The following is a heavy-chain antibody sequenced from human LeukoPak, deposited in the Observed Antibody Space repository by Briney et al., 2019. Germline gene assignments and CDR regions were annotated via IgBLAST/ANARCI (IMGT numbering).Heavy chain of an antibody. CDR2: INHSESS. Sequence: SETLSLTCAVYGGSFSGYYWSWIRQPPGKGLEWIGEINHSESSNYNPSLKSRVTISVDTSKNQFPLKLSSVTAADTAVYYCARGGGDGYNHYGMDVWGQGTTVTVSS. D-gene: IGHD5-24*01. J-gene: IGHJ6*02. CDR3: ARGGGDGYNHYGMDV. V-gene: IGHV4-34*01. CDR1: GGSFSGYY.